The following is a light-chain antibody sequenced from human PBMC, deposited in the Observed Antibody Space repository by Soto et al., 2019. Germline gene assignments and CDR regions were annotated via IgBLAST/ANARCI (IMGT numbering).Light chain of an antibody. CDR1: QTISSW. J-gene: IGKJ5*01. CDR3: QQYTNWPPIT. V-gene: IGKV1-5*01. Sequence: DIQMTQSPSTLSGSVGDRVTITCRASQTISSWLAWYQQKPGKAPRLLIYAASTLQSGVPSRFSGSGSDTEFTLTISSLQPEDFAVYYCQQYTNWPPITFGQGTRLEIK. CDR2: AAS.